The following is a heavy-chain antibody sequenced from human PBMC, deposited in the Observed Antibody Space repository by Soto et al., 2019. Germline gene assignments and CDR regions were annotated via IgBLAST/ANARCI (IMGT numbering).Heavy chain of an antibody. J-gene: IGHJ5*02. CDR2: IYPSDSDT. V-gene: IGHV5-51*01. D-gene: IGHD4-17*01. CDR3: ARHGFYGDYSSNYFDP. Sequence: GESLKISCKGSGYSFTSYWIAWVRQMPGKGLEYMGIIYPSDSDTRYSPSFQGQVTISADKSISTAYLQWSRLKASDTAIYYCARHGFYGDYSSNYFDPWGQGTLVTVS. CDR1: GYSFTSYW.